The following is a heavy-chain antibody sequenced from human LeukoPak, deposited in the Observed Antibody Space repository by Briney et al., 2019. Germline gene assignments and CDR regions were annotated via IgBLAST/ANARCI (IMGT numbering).Heavy chain of an antibody. Sequence: GGSLRLSCAASGLTVITNDMTWVRQAPGKGLEWVSVLYSDGNTKYADSVQGRFTISRDNSKNTLYLEMNSLSPDDTAVYYCARGVEPLAANTLAYWGQGSLVTVSS. CDR2: LYSDGNT. V-gene: IGHV3-53*01. CDR3: ARGVEPLAANTLAY. CDR1: GLTVITND. J-gene: IGHJ4*02. D-gene: IGHD1-14*01.